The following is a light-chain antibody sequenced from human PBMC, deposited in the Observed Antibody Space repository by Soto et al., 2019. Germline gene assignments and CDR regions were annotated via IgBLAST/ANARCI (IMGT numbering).Light chain of an antibody. CDR1: QSVLYSSNNKNY. CDR2: WAS. CDR3: QQFYTTPQT. V-gene: IGKV4-1*01. J-gene: IGKJ2*01. Sequence: DIVMTQSPDSLAVSLGERATINCKSSQSVLYSSNNKNYLAWYQQKPGQPPKLLIYWASTRESGVPDRFSGSGSGTDFTLTIGGLQAEDVAVYYCQQFYTTPQTFGQGTKLEIK.